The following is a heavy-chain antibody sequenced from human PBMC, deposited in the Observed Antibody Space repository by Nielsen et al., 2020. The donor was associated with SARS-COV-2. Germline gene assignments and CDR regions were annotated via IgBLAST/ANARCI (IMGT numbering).Heavy chain of an antibody. CDR1: GFTFSSHA. D-gene: IGHD4-11*01. CDR2: VSYDGNT. CDR3: ARETLDYTSSFVDY. Sequence: GESLKISCAASGFTFSSHAMHWVRQAPGKGLEWLTIVSYDGNTHYADSVKGRFTISRDNSQDTLYLQLDSLRPEDTAVYFCARETLDYTSSFVDYWGQGTLVTVSP. V-gene: IGHV3-30*04. J-gene: IGHJ4*02.